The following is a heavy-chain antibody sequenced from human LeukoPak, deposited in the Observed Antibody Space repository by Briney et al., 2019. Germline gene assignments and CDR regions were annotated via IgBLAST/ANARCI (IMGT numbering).Heavy chain of an antibody. CDR3: ASTMEDVSSSWTFDY. CDR2: IWYDGSNT. J-gene: IGHJ4*02. D-gene: IGHD6-13*01. V-gene: IGHV3-33*08. CDR1: GFTFSSYG. Sequence: GASLRLSCAASGFTFSSYGMHWVRQAPGKGLEWVAVIWYDGSNTHYGDSVKGRFTISRDNSKNTLYLQMNSLRAEDTAVYYCASTMEDVSSSWTFDYWGRGTLVTVSS.